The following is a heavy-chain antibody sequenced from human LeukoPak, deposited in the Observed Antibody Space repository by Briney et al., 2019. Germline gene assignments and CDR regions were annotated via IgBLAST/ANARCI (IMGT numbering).Heavy chain of an antibody. D-gene: IGHD3-3*01. Sequence: SETLSLTCTVSGGSINNYYWNWIRQPPGKGLEWIGYIYYIGSTNYNPSLKSRVTISVDTSKNQFSLKLSSVTAADTAVYYCARAAFWSGYYYMDVWGKGTTVTVSS. CDR1: GGSINNYY. CDR2: IYYIGST. J-gene: IGHJ6*03. CDR3: ARAAFWSGYYYMDV. V-gene: IGHV4-59*01.